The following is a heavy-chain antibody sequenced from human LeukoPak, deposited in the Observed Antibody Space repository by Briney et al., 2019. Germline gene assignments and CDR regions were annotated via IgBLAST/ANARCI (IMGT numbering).Heavy chain of an antibody. J-gene: IGHJ4*02. Sequence: ASMKVSCKASGYTFTSYDINWVRQATGQGLEWMGWMNPNSGNTGYAQKFQGRVTTTRNTSISTAYMELSSLRSEDTAVYYCARGGTHVVVADNWGQGTLVTVSS. V-gene: IGHV1-8*01. CDR1: GYTFTSYD. D-gene: IGHD2-15*01. CDR3: ARGGTHVVVADN. CDR2: MNPNSGNT.